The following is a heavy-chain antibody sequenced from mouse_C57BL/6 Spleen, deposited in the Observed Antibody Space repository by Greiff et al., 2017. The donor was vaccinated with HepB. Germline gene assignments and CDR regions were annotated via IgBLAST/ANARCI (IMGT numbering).Heavy chain of an antibody. CDR1: GYTFTSYW. CDR2: INPSSGYT. V-gene: IGHV1-7*01. Sequence: QVQLQQSGAELAKPGASVKLSCKASGYTFTSYWMHWVKQRPGQGLEWIGYINPSSGYTKYNQKFKGKATLTADKSSSTAYMQLSSLTYEDSAVYYCAKRGAYYSNTYAMDYWGQGTSVTVSS. D-gene: IGHD2-5*01. CDR3: AKRGAYYSNTYAMDY. J-gene: IGHJ4*01.